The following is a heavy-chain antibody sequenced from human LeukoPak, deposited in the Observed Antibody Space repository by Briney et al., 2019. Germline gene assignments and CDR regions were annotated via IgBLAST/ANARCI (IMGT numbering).Heavy chain of an antibody. V-gene: IGHV4-30-2*01. J-gene: IGHJ4*02. D-gene: IGHD1-20*01. CDR2: IYHSGST. CDR3: ARDRGNWNDKGDDY. CDR1: GGSISSGGYS. Sequence: SETLSLTCAVSGGSISSGGYSWSWIRQPPGKGLEWIGYIYHSGSTYYNPSLKSRVTISVDTSKNQFSLKLSSVTAADTAVYYCARDRGNWNDKGDDYWGQGTLVTVSS.